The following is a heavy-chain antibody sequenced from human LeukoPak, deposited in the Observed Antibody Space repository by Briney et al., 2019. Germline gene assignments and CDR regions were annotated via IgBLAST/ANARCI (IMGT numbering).Heavy chain of an antibody. J-gene: IGHJ4*02. V-gene: IGHV3-23*01. Sequence: AGGSLRLSCAASGFTFSSYGMSWVRQAPGKGLEWVSAISGSGGSTYYADSVKGRFTISRDNSKNSLYLQMNSLRPEDTAVYYCARVLGSYAVDHWGQGTLVTVSS. CDR1: GFTFSSYG. CDR2: ISGSGGST. D-gene: IGHD3-16*01. CDR3: ARVLGSYAVDH.